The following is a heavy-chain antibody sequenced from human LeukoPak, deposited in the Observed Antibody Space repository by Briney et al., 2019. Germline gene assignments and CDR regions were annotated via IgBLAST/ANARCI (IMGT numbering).Heavy chain of an antibody. Sequence: SETLSLTCTVSGGSISSYYWSWIRQPPGKGLEWIGYIYYSGSTNYNPSLKSRVTISVDTSKNQFSLKLSSVTAADTAVYYRARGPSIAVAGSWTGYYFDYWGQGTLVTVSS. J-gene: IGHJ4*02. D-gene: IGHD6-19*01. CDR2: IYYSGST. CDR1: GGSISSYY. CDR3: ARGPSIAVAGSWTGYYFDY. V-gene: IGHV4-59*01.